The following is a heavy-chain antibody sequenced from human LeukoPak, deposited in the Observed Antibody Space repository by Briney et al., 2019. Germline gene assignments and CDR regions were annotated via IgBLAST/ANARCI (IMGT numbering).Heavy chain of an antibody. CDR3: ARKLQSYYYYGMDV. V-gene: IGHV1-69*04. J-gene: IGHJ6*02. Sequence: GASVKVSCKASGGTFSSYAISWVRQAPGQGLEWMGRIIPILGIANYAQKFQGRVTITADKSTGTAYVELSSLRSEDTAVYYCARKLQSYYYYGMDVWGQGTTVTVSS. CDR1: GGTFSSYA. D-gene: IGHD1-7*01. CDR2: IIPILGIA.